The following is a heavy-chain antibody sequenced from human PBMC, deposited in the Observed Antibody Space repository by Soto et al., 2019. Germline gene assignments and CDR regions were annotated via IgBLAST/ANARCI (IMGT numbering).Heavy chain of an antibody. CDR2: IDWDDDK. Sequence: GSGLRGEPTQTLTLTCTFSGFSLSTSGMCVSWIRQPPGKALEWLALIDWDDDKYYSTSLKTRLTISKDTSKNQVVLTMTNMDPVDTATYYCARIVGRERDYFDYWGQGTLVTVSS. D-gene: IGHD2-15*01. CDR3: ARIVGRERDYFDY. CDR1: GFSLSTSGMC. J-gene: IGHJ4*02. V-gene: IGHV2-70*01.